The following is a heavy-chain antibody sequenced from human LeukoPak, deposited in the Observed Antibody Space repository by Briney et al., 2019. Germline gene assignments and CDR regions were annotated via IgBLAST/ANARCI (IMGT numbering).Heavy chain of an antibody. J-gene: IGHJ4*02. CDR1: GGSFSGYY. D-gene: IGHD6-19*01. CDR2: INHSGST. Sequence: SETLSLTCAVYGGSFSGYYWSWIRQPPGKGLEWIGEINHSGSTNYNPSLKSRVTISVDTSKNQFSLKLSSVTAADTAVYYCASQWLADYWGQGTLVTVSS. CDR3: ASQWLADY. V-gene: IGHV4-34*01.